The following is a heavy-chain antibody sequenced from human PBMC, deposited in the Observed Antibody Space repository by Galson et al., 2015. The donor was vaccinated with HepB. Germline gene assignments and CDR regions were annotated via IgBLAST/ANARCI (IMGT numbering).Heavy chain of an antibody. D-gene: IGHD3-22*01. Sequence: SLRLSCAASGFTFSSYGMHWVRQAPGKGLEWVAVISYDGSNKYYADSVKGRFTISRDNSKNTLYLQMNSLRAEDTAVYYCAKDLHSSSGYYYSPFDYWGQGTLVTVSS. CDR3: AKDLHSSSGYYYSPFDY. V-gene: IGHV3-30*18. CDR2: ISYDGSNK. CDR1: GFTFSSYG. J-gene: IGHJ4*02.